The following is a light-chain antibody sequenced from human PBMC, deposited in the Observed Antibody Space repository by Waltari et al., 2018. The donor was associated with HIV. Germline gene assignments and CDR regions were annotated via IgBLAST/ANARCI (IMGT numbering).Light chain of an antibody. CDR3: YAAADNKAI. CDR1: ILAEKY. J-gene: IGLJ2*01. CDR2: KDT. Sequence: SYGLTQPFSVSVSPGQTARITCSGDILAEKYARWVQQQPGQAPVLVMFKDTARPSGIPGRLCGYTSGITIALTNIGAQVEDEADYYCYAAADNKAIFGGGTKLTVL. V-gene: IGLV3-27*01.